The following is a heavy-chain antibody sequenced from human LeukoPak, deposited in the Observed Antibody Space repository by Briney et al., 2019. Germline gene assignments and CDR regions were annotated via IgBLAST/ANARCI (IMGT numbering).Heavy chain of an antibody. D-gene: IGHD3-22*01. J-gene: IGHJ4*02. V-gene: IGHV1-69*06. CDR2: IIPIFGTA. Sequence: GASVKVSCKASGYTFTSYGTSWVRQAPGQGLEWMGRIIPIFGTANYAQKFQGGVTITADKSTSTAYMELSSLRSEDTAVYYCARDYGASYYDSSGYYLTPFDYWGQGTLVTVSS. CDR1: GYTFTSYG. CDR3: ARDYGASYYDSSGYYLTPFDY.